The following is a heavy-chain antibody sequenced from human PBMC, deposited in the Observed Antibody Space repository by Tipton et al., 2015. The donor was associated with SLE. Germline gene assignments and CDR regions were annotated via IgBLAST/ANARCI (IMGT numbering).Heavy chain of an antibody. CDR2: IRYDGNNK. D-gene: IGHD6-19*01. J-gene: IGHJ4*02. Sequence: AVSGMTFRGYAMSWVRQAPGKGLEWVAFIRYDGNNKYYADSVKGRFAISRDDFRNLLSLQMNSLRAEDTAMYYCAKETYSSGYYIDLWGQGTLVSVSS. CDR3: AKETYSSGYYIDL. CDR1: GMTFRGYA. V-gene: IGHV3-30*02.